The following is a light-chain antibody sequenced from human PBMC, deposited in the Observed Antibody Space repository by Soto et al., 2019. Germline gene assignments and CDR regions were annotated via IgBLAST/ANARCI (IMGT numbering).Light chain of an antibody. V-gene: IGKV1D-16*01. J-gene: IGKJ5*01. Sequence: DIQMTQSPSSLSASVGDRVTITCRASQDIGSHLAWYQQKPEKAPKSLIYFASTLQSGVPSRFSASGSGTDFTLTISSLQPEDFATYYCQQFRSFPITIGQGTRLEIK. CDR2: FAS. CDR1: QDIGSH. CDR3: QQFRSFPIT.